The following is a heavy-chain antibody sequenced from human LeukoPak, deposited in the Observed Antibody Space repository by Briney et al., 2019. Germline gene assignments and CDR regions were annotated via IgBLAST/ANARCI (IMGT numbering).Heavy chain of an antibody. CDR3: ARERRAVAGYYYYYGLDV. D-gene: IGHD6-19*01. CDR1: GFTFISYT. V-gene: IGHV3-21*01. Sequence: GGSLRPSCAASGFTFISYTMNWVRQAPGKGLEWVSSISSSSSYIYYADSVKGRFTISRDNAKNSLYLQMNSLRAEDTAVYYCARERRAVAGYYYYYGLDVWAQGTTVTVSS. CDR2: ISSSSSYI. J-gene: IGHJ6*02.